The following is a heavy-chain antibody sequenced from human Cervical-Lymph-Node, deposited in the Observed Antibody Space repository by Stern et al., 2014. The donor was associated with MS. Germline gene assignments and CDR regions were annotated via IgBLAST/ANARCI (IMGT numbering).Heavy chain of an antibody. J-gene: IGHJ4*02. CDR1: GYSFTSYY. CDR2: INPSGGRT. V-gene: IGHV1-46*01. CDR3: ARDGMTAATYYFDF. Sequence: VQLLQSGAEVKKPGASVKVSCKASGYSFTSYYMHWVRQAPGQGLEGMGIINPSGGRTNYAHKFQDRVTMTRDTSTSTVYMEMSSLRSEDTALYYCARDGMTAATYYFDFWGQGTVVTVSS. D-gene: IGHD6-13*01.